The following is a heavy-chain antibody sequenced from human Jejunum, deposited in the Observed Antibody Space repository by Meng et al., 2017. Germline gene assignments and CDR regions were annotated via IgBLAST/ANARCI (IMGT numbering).Heavy chain of an antibody. V-gene: IGHV6-1*01. J-gene: IGHJ4*02. CDR3: AGGGLVRSTRGYFDY. D-gene: IGHD1-26*01. CDR1: GDSVSSNSAG. Sequence: QIQLQQSGPGLVTPSQTLPLTCTISGDSVSSNSAGCNWIRQSPSRGLEWLGRTYYRSKWYIDYAVSVKSRITINPDTSKNQFSLHLNSVTPEDTAVYYCAGGGLVRSTRGYFDYWGQGTLVTVSS. CDR2: TYYRSKWYI.